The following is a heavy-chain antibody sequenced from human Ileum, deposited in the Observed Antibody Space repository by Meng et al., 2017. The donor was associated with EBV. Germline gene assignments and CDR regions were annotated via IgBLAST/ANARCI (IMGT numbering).Heavy chain of an antibody. Sequence: QVQLQGSGPGLVNPSGTLSLPCAVSGGSISVINWWSWVRQSPEKGLEWIGEMSDSGITHYNPSLKSRVTISADKSNNQFSLKLTSVTSADTAVYFCAKNGEKYFEYWGQGTLVTVSS. CDR3: AKNGEKYFEY. V-gene: IGHV4-4*02. CDR2: MSDSGIT. CDR1: GGSISVINW. J-gene: IGHJ4*02.